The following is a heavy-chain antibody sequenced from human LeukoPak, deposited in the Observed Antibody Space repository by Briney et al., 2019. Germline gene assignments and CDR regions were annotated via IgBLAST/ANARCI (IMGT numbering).Heavy chain of an antibody. D-gene: IGHD6-6*01. CDR1: GFTFISYA. V-gene: IGHV3-23*01. J-gene: IGHJ4*02. CDR2: ISGSAGST. CDR3: AKSGIAARFLDY. Sequence: GGSLRLSCAASGFTFISYAMSWVRQAPGKGLEWVSDISGSAGSTYYADSVKGRFTISRDNSKNTLYLQMNSLRAEDTAVYYCAKSGIAARFLDYWGQGTLVTVSS.